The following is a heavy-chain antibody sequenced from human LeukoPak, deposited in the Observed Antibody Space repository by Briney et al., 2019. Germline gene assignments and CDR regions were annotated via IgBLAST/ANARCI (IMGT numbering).Heavy chain of an antibody. J-gene: IGHJ3*02. CDR1: GFTFSDYY. D-gene: IGHD2-2*01. V-gene: IGHV3-23*01. CDR2: ISGSGGST. CDR3: AKRQGLGYCSSTSCPDAFDI. Sequence: PGGSLRLSCAASGFTFSDYYMSWIRRAPGKGLEWVSAISGSGGSTYYADSVKGRFTISRDNSKNTLYLQMNSLRAEDTAVYYRAKRQGLGYCSSTSCPDAFDIWGQGTVVAVSS.